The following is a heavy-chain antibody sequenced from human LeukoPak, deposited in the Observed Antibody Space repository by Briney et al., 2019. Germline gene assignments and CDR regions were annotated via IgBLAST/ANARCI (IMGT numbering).Heavy chain of an antibody. CDR1: GFTFSSYA. Sequence: GRSLRLSCAASGFTFSSYAMHWVRQAPGKGLEWVAVISYDGSKKYYADSVKGRFTISRDNSKNTLYLQMNSLRAEDTAVYYCAKDSPYYYDSSGYYYPDYWGQGTLVTVSS. D-gene: IGHD3-22*01. CDR3: AKDSPYYYDSSGYYYPDY. CDR2: ISYDGSKK. J-gene: IGHJ4*02. V-gene: IGHV3-30*04.